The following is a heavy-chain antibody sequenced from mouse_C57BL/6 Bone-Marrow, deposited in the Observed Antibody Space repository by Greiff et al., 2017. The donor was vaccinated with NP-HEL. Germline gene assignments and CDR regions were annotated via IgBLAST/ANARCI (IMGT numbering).Heavy chain of an antibody. V-gene: IGHV5-6*01. Sequence: EVNVVESGGDLVKPGGSLKLSCAASGFTFSSYGMSWVRQTPDKRLEWVATISSGGSYTYYPDSVKGRFTISRDNAKNTLYLQMSSLKSEDTAMYYCARQITTVVAPMDYWGQGTSVTVSS. CDR3: ARQITTVVAPMDY. CDR1: GFTFSSYG. J-gene: IGHJ4*01. D-gene: IGHD1-1*01. CDR2: ISSGGSYT.